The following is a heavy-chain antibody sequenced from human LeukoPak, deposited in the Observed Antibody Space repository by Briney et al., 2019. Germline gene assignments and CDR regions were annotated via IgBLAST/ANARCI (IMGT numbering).Heavy chain of an antibody. CDR1: GYTFTSYD. Sequence: GASVKVSCTASGYTFTSYDISWVRQATGQGLEWMGWMNPNSGNTGYAQKFQGRVTMTRNTSISTAYMELSSLRSEDTAVYYCATVIGYSYVGYWGQGTLVTVSS. J-gene: IGHJ4*02. CDR3: ATVIGYSYVGY. CDR2: MNPNSGNT. V-gene: IGHV1-8*01. D-gene: IGHD5-18*01.